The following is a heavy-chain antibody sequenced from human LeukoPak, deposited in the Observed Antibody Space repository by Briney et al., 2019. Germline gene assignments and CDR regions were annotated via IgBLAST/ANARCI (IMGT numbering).Heavy chain of an antibody. V-gene: IGHV4-34*01. D-gene: IGHD2-21*02. CDR3: ASLRAYCGGDCYDY. CDR1: GGSFSGYY. J-gene: IGHJ4*02. CDR2: INHSGST. Sequence: SETLSLTCAVYGGSFSGYYWSWIRQPPGKGLEWIGEINHSGSTNYNPSLKSRVTISVDTSKNQLSLKLSSVTAADTAVYYCASLRAYCGGDCYDYWGQGTLVTVSS.